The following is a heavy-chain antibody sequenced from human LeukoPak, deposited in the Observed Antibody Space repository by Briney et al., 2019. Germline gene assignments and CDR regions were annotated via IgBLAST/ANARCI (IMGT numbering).Heavy chain of an antibody. Sequence: SQTRSLTCAISGDSVSSNSAAWNWIRQSPSRGLDWLGSTYYRSKWYNDYAVSVKSRITINPDTSKNQFSLQLNSVTPADTAVEVLLWFGEFLYSSDYWGQGTMVTVSS. CDR3: LWFGEFLYSSDY. D-gene: IGHD3-10*01. CDR1: GDSVSSNSAA. V-gene: IGHV6-1*01. CDR2: TYYRSKWYN. J-gene: IGHJ4*02.